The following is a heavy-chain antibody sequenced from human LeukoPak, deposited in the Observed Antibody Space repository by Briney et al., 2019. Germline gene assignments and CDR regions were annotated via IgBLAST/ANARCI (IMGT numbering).Heavy chain of an antibody. Sequence: SETLSLTCTVSGGSISSYYWSWIRQPPGKGLEWIGYIYYSGSTNYNPSLKSRVTISVDTSKNQFSLKLSSVTAADTAVYYCARGDGCSSTSCGPSYAFDIWGQGTMVTVSS. CDR2: IYYSGST. V-gene: IGHV4-59*12. D-gene: IGHD2-2*01. CDR3: ARGDGCSSTSCGPSYAFDI. CDR1: GGSISSYY. J-gene: IGHJ3*02.